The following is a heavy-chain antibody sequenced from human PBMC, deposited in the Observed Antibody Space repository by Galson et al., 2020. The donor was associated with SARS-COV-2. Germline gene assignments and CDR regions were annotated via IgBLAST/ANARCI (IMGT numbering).Heavy chain of an antibody. J-gene: IGHJ4*02. CDR1: GFTLSSYW. V-gene: IGHV3-74*01. CDR2: INSDGSST. CDR3: ARDDYTDSGRSLDY. D-gene: IGHD1-26*01. Sequence: GESLKISCAASGFTLSSYWMHWVRQAPGKGLVWVSRINSDGSSTSYADSVKGRFTISRDNAKITLYLQMNSLRAEDTAVYYCARDDYTDSGRSLDYWGQGTLVTVSS.